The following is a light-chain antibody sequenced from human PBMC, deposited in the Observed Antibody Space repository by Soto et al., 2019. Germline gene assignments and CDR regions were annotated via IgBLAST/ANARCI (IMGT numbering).Light chain of an antibody. CDR3: QQYNNWPRT. Sequence: EIVMTQSPATLSVSPGERATLSCRASQSVSRNLARYQQKPGQAPRLLIYDASTRATGIPARFSGSGSGTEFSLTISSLQSEDSAVYFCQQYNNWPRTFGQGTRLEIK. CDR1: QSVSRN. J-gene: IGKJ5*01. V-gene: IGKV3-15*01. CDR2: DAS.